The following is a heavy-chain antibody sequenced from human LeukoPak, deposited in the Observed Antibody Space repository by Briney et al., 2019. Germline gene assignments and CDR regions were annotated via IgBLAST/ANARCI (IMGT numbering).Heavy chain of an antibody. V-gene: IGHV4-34*01. CDR2: INHSGST. Sequence: SETLSLTCAVYGGSFSGYYWSWIRQPPGKGLEWIGEINHSGSTNYNPSLKSRVTISVDTSKNQLSLKLSSVTAADTAVYYCARVSSSTLGYYYFGMDVWGQGTTVTVSS. D-gene: IGHD2-2*01. CDR3: ARVSSSTLGYYYFGMDV. CDR1: GGSFSGYY. J-gene: IGHJ6*02.